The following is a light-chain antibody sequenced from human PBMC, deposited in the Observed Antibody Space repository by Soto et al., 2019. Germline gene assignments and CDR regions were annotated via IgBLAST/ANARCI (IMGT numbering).Light chain of an antibody. V-gene: IGKV1-39*01. Sequence: DIQMAQAPSCLCASVGERVTVTWRASQNIDNFLNWYQQQPGKAPKLLINAASSLESGVPSRFSGSGSGTDFTLTISNLQPEDFATYYCQHFYSVPFIFGPGTKVDIK. CDR1: QNIDNF. CDR2: AAS. J-gene: IGKJ3*01. CDR3: QHFYSVPFI.